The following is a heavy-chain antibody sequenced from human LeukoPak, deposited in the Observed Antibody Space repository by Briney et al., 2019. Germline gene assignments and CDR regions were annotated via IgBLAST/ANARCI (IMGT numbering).Heavy chain of an antibody. CDR2: TYYRSKWNN. D-gene: IGHD2-15*01. J-gene: IGHJ3*01. V-gene: IGHV6-1*01. Sequence: SQTLSLTCAISGDSVPTNSVAWNWIRQSPSRGLEWLGRTYYRSKWNNDYAVSVKSRITINPDTSKNQFSLQLNSLSPDDTALYYCARGRYSGFDLWGQGTMVTVSS. CDR1: GDSVPTNSVA. CDR3: ARGRYSGFDL.